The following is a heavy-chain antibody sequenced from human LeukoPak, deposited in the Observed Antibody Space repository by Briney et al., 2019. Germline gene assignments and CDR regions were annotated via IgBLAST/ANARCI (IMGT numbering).Heavy chain of an antibody. J-gene: IGHJ3*02. CDR3: ARVGLAARREAFDI. CDR2: IWYDGSNK. CDR1: GFTFSSYG. Sequence: GGSLRLSCAASGFTFSSYGMHWVRQAPGKGLEWVAVIWYDGSNKYYADSVKGRFTISRDNSKNTLYLQMNSLRAEDTAVYYCARVGLAARREAFDIWGQGTMVTVSS. D-gene: IGHD6-6*01. V-gene: IGHV3-33*01.